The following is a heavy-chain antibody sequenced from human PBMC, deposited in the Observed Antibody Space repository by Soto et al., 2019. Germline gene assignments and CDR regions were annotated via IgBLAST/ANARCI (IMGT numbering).Heavy chain of an antibody. Sequence: PGGSLRLSCAASGFTFSSYGMHWVRQAPGKGLEWVAVISYDGSNKYYADSVKGRFTISRDNSKNTLYLQMNSLRAEDTAVYYCAKDSVAARPPHYYGMDVWGQGTTVTVS. J-gene: IGHJ6*02. D-gene: IGHD6-6*01. CDR3: AKDSVAARPPHYYGMDV. V-gene: IGHV3-30*18. CDR2: ISYDGSNK. CDR1: GFTFSSYG.